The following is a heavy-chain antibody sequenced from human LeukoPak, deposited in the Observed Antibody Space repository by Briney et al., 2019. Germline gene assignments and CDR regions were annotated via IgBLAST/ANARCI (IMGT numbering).Heavy chain of an antibody. CDR3: ATGIAVADYYFDY. Sequence: SQTLSLTCTVSGGSISSGSYYWSWIRQPAGKGLEWIGRIYTSGSTNYNPSLKSRVTISVDTSKNQFSLKLSSVTAADTAVYYCATGIAVADYYFDYWGQGTLVTVSS. V-gene: IGHV4-61*02. J-gene: IGHJ4*02. CDR1: GGSISSGSYY. D-gene: IGHD6-19*01. CDR2: IYTSGST.